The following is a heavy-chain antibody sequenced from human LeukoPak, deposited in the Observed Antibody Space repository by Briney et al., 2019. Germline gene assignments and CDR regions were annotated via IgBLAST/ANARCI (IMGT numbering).Heavy chain of an antibody. CDR2: IYSSGSTT. CDR3: VRGGYGDYGRGS. D-gene: IGHD4-17*01. Sequence: GGSLRLSCVASVFTFRSYEMNLVRQAPGKGLEWIAYIYSSGSTTYYADSVKGRFTVSRDNAKNSLYLQMNSLRVEDTAVYYCVRGGYGDYGRGSWGQGTLLTVSS. V-gene: IGHV3-48*03. J-gene: IGHJ5*02. CDR1: VFTFRSYE.